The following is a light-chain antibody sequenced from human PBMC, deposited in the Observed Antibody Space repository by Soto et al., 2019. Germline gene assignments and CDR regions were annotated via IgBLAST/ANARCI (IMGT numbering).Light chain of an antibody. J-gene: IGKJ1*01. CDR1: QSVLPSSSNKNY. Sequence: DIVMTQSPDSLAVSLGARATINCKSSQSVLPSSSNKNYLAWYQQKPGNPRKLLIYWASTRESGVPDRFSGSGSWTDFTLNSRSLQAEYVSVCCCQQSYTTTLTVGQGTNVEI. V-gene: IGKV4-1*01. CDR3: QQSYTTTLT. CDR2: WAS.